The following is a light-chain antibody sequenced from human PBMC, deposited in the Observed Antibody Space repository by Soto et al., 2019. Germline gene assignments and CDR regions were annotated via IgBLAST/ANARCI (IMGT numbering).Light chain of an antibody. V-gene: IGKV3-20*01. CDR2: DAS. CDR1: QSVSSSY. CDR3: QQYGSSPLT. Sequence: EIVLTQSPGTLSLSPGERATLSCRASQSVSSSYLAWYQQKPGQAPRLLIYDASSRATGIPDRFSGSGSVTDFTLTISRLEPEDFAVYYCQQYGSSPLTFGPGTKVDIK. J-gene: IGKJ3*01.